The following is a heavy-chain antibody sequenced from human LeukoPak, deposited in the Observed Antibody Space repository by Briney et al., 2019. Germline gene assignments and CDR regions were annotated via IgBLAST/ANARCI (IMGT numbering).Heavy chain of an antibody. CDR2: ISSSSSYI. V-gene: IGHV3-21*01. CDR3: ARDWPTIAAAGTIPEYFQH. CDR1: GFTFSSYS. J-gene: IGHJ1*01. D-gene: IGHD6-13*01. Sequence: GGSLILSCAASGFTFSSYSMNWVRQAPGKGLEWVSSISSSSSYIYYADSVKGRFTISRDNAKNSLYLQMNSLRAEDTAVYYCARDWPTIAAAGTIPEYFQHWGQGTLVTVSS.